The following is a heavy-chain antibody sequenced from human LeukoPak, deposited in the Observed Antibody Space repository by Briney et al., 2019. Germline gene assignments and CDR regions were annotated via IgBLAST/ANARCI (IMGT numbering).Heavy chain of an antibody. D-gene: IGHD1-26*01. CDR3: AKTIVGAAWFDP. CDR2: ISYDGSNK. Sequence: GRSLRLSCAASGFTFSSYGMHWVRQAPGKGPEWVAVISYDGSNKYYADSVKGRFTISRDNSKNTLYLQMNSLRAEDTAVYYCAKTIVGAAWFDPWGQGTLVTVSS. CDR1: GFTFSSYG. J-gene: IGHJ5*02. V-gene: IGHV3-30*18.